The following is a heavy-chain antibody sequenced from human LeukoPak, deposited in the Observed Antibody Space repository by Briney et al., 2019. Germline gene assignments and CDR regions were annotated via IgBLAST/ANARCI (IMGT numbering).Heavy chain of an antibody. CDR2: IIPIFGTA. CDR1: GGTFSSCA. CDR3: ARGAPPSAFDY. D-gene: IGHD3-16*01. V-gene: IGHV1-69*13. J-gene: IGHJ4*02. Sequence: ASVKVSCKASGGTFSSCAISWVRQAHGQGLEWMGGIIPIFGTANYAQKFQGRVTITADESTSTAYMELSSLRSEDTAVYYCARGAPPSAFDYWGQGTLVTVSS.